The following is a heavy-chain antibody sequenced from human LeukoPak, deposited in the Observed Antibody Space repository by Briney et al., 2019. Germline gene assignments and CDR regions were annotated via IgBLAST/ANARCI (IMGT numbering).Heavy chain of an antibody. Sequence: SETLSLTCAVSGYSISSGYYWGWIRQPPGKGLEWIGRIYHSGSTYYNPSLKSRVTISVDTSKNQFSLKLSSVTAADTAVYYCARGIRVGYCGGDCYSQDAFDIWGQGTMVTVSS. D-gene: IGHD2-21*02. CDR3: ARGIRVGYCGGDCYSQDAFDI. CDR2: IYHSGST. J-gene: IGHJ3*02. CDR1: GYSISSGYY. V-gene: IGHV4-38-2*01.